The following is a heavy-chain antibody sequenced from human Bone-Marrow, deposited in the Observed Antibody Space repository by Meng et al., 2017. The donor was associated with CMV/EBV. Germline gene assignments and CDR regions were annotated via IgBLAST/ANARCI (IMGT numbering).Heavy chain of an antibody. CDR3: AREGYCSSTSCYGHAFDI. CDR1: GYTFTSYG. V-gene: IGHV1-2*02. J-gene: IGHJ3*02. Sequence: ASVKVSCKASGYTFTSYGISWVRQAPGQGLEWMGGIIPILGIANYAQKFQGRVTMTRDTSISTAYMELSRLRSDDTAVYYCAREGYCSSTSCYGHAFDIWGQGTMVTVSS. CDR2: IIPILGIA. D-gene: IGHD2-2*01.